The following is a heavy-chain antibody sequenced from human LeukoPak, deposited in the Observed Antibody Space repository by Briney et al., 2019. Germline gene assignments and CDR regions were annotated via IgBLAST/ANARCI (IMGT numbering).Heavy chain of an antibody. D-gene: IGHD5-24*01. CDR2: IYYSGNT. J-gene: IGHJ4*02. CDR3: ARVGNFNLDY. CDR1: GGSISSYY. Sequence: PSETLSLTCTVSGGSISSYYWSWIRQPPGKGLEWIGYIYYSGNTNYNPSLKSRVTISIDTSKNQFSLKLSSVTAADTAVYYCARVGNFNLDYWGQGALVTVSS. V-gene: IGHV4-59*01.